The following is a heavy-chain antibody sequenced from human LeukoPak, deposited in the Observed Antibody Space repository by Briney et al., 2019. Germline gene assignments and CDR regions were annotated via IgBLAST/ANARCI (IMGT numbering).Heavy chain of an antibody. CDR2: IYYSGST. CDR1: GGSISSSSYY. CDR3: ASGRTARVY. Sequence: PSETLSLTCTVSGGSISSSSYYWGWIRQPPGKGLEWIGSIYYSGSTYYNPSLKSRVTISVDTSKNQFSLKLSSVTAADTAVYYCASGRTARVYWGQGTLVTVSS. J-gene: IGHJ4*02. V-gene: IGHV4-39*07. D-gene: IGHD5-18*01.